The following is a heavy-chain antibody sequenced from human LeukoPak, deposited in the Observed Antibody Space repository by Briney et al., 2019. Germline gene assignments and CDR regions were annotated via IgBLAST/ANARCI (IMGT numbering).Heavy chain of an antibody. J-gene: IGHJ6*03. D-gene: IGHD5-18*01. CDR3: ARVRLPPYYYYYYMDV. V-gene: IGHV4-34*01. CDR1: GGSFSGYS. Sequence: SETLSLTCAVYGGSFSGYSWTWIRQPPGKGLEWIGEFNHSGSTNYNPSLKSRVTISVDTSKNQFSLKLTSVTAADTAVYYCARVRLPPYYYYYYMDVWGKGTTVTVSS. CDR2: FNHSGST.